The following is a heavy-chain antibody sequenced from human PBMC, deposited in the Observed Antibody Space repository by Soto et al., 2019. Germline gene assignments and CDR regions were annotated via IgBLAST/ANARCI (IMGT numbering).Heavy chain of an antibody. CDR2: IKDSGNT. Sequence: SETLSLTCTVSGGSISSYYWTWIRQPPGKRLEWIGYIKDSGNTNYNPSLKSRVTMSLDTSKNQFSLKVNSVTAADTAVYYCVSTSCHGYYGMDVWGQGTTVTVSS. V-gene: IGHV4-59*01. D-gene: IGHD2-2*01. J-gene: IGHJ6*02. CDR3: VSTSCHGYYGMDV. CDR1: GGSISSYY.